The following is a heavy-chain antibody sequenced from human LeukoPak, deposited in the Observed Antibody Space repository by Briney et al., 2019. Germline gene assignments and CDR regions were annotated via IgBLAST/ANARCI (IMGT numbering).Heavy chain of an antibody. V-gene: IGHV3-74*01. J-gene: IGHJ4*02. D-gene: IGHD1-26*01. Sequence: PGGSLRLSCAASGFTFSSYWMHWVRQAPGKGLVWVSRINSDGSSTSYADSVKGRFTISRDNAKNTLYLQMNSLRAEDTAVYYCARHSGSYRCFDYWGQGTLVTVSS. CDR3: ARHSGSYRCFDY. CDR2: INSDGSST. CDR1: GFTFSSYW.